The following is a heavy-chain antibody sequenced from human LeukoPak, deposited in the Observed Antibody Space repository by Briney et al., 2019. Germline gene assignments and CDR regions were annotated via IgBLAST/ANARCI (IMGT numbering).Heavy chain of an antibody. CDR2: INHSGST. Sequence: SETLSLTCAVYGGSFSGYYWSWIRQPPGKGLEWIGEINHSGSTNYNPSLKSRVTISVDTSKNQFSLELSSVTAADTAVYYCARGRRNYGDYGGSRDYWGQGTLVTVSS. CDR3: ARGRRNYGDYGGSRDY. V-gene: IGHV4-34*01. D-gene: IGHD4-17*01. J-gene: IGHJ4*02. CDR1: GGSFSGYY.